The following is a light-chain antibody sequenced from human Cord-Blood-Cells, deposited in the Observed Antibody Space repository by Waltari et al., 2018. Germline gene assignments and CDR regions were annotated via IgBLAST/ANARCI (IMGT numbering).Light chain of an antibody. CDR2: AAS. CDR1: QSISSY. Sequence: DIQMTQSPSSLSASVGDRVTITCRASQSISSYLNWYQQKPGKAPKLLIYAASSLQRGVPSRFSGSGSGTDFTLTISSLQPEDFAIYYCQQSYSTPYTFGQGTKLEIK. CDR3: QQSYSTPYT. V-gene: IGKV1-39*01. J-gene: IGKJ2*01.